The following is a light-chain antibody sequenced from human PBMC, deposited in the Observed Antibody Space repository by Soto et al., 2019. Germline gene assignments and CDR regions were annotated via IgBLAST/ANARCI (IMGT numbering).Light chain of an antibody. J-gene: IGKJ4*01. Sequence: ETVLAQSPGTLSFSPGERTTLSCRASQSVSSSYLAWYQQKPGQAPRLLIYGASSRATGIPDRFSGSGSGTDFTLTISRLEPEDFAVYYCQQYGSSTLTFGGGTKVDIK. CDR1: QSVSSSY. CDR3: QQYGSSTLT. V-gene: IGKV3-20*01. CDR2: GAS.